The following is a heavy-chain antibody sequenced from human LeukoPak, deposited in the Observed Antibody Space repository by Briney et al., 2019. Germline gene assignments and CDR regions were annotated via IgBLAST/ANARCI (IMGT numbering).Heavy chain of an antibody. CDR3: ARSNQADDY. D-gene: IGHD1-14*01. CDR1: GFTFSSYW. CDR2: IDTDGSST. Sequence: GGSLRLSCAASGFTFSSYWMHWVRQAPGKGLVWLSHIDTDGSSTNYVDSAKGRFTISRDNAKNTLYLQMDSLRAEDTGVYYYARSNQADDYWGQGTLVTVSS. J-gene: IGHJ4*02. V-gene: IGHV3-74*01.